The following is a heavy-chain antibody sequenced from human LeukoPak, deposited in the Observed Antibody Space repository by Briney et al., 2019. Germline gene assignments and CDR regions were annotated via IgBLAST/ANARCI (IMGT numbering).Heavy chain of an antibody. CDR1: GGSISSGY. D-gene: IGHD3-22*01. J-gene: IGHJ4*02. Sequence: SETLSLTCTVSGGSISSGYWMWLRQPAGKGLEWIGRIYTSGGTRYNPSLRGRVTMSAVTSKNQFSLKLSSVTAADTAVYYCARVLSSGYFDYWGQGTLVTVSS. V-gene: IGHV4-4*07. CDR2: IYTSGGT. CDR3: ARVLSSGYFDY.